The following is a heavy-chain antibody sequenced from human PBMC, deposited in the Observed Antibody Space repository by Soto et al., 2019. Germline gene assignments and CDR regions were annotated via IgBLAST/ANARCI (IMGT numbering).Heavy chain of an antibody. CDR2: ISGSGGST. Sequence: PGGSLRLSCAASGFTFSSYAMSWVRQAPGEGLEWVSAISGSGGSTYYADSVKGRFTISRDNSKNTLYLQMNSLRAEDTAVYYCAKGIVGATRSPDFDYWGQGTLVTVSS. V-gene: IGHV3-23*01. D-gene: IGHD1-26*01. CDR3: AKGIVGATRSPDFDY. CDR1: GFTFSSYA. J-gene: IGHJ4*02.